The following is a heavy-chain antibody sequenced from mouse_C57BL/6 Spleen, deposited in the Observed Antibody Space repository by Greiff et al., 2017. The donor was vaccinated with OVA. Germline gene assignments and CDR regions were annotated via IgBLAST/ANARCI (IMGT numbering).Heavy chain of an antibody. CDR2: FYPGSGSI. Sequence: LQESGAELVKPGASVKLSCKASGYTFTEYTIHWVKQRSGQGLEWIGWFYPGSGSIKYNEKFKDKATLTADKSSSTVYMELSRLTSEDSAVYFCARHEGDYGSSLNWYFDVWGTGTTVTVSS. J-gene: IGHJ1*03. CDR1: GYTFTEYT. V-gene: IGHV1-62-2*01. CDR3: ARHEGDYGSSLNWYFDV. D-gene: IGHD1-1*01.